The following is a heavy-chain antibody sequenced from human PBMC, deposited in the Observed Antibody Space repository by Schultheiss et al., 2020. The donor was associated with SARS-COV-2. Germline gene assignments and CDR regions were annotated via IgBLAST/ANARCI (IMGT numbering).Heavy chain of an antibody. D-gene: IGHD3-10*01. Sequence: GGSLRLSCAASGFTVSSNYMSWVRQAPGKGLEWVSVIYSGGSTYYADSVKGRFTISRDNSKNTLYLQMNSLRAEDTAVYYCARDLGGPYYYYGMDVWGQGTTVTVSS. CDR2: IYSGGST. J-gene: IGHJ6*02. V-gene: IGHV3-53*01. CDR1: GFTVSSNY. CDR3: ARDLGGPYYYYGMDV.